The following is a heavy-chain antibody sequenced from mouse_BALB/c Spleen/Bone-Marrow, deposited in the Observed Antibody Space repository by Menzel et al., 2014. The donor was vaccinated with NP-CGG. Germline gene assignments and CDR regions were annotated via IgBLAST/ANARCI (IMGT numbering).Heavy chain of an antibody. CDR2: IYPSDSYT. CDR1: GYTFTSYW. CDR3: TRRDYAMDY. V-gene: IGHV1-69*02. Sequence: VQLQQSGAELVRPGASVKLSCKASGYTFTSYWINWVKQRPGQGLEWIGNIYPSDSYTNYNQKFKDKATLTVDKSSSTAYMQLSSPTSEDSAVYYCTRRDYAMDYWGQETSVTVSS. J-gene: IGHJ4*01.